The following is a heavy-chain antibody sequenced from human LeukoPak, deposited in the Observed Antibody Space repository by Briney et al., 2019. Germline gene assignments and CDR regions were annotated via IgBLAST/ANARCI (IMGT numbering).Heavy chain of an antibody. D-gene: IGHD6-13*01. CDR2: VYYSGST. CDR1: GASISSYY. CDR3: ARMMAAAGTSKYAFDI. J-gene: IGHJ3*02. Sequence: SETLSLTCTVSGASISSYYWSWIRQPPGKGLEWIAYVYYSGSTNYNPSLKSRVSISVDTSKNQFSLNLSSVTAADTAVYYCARMMAAAGTSKYAFDIWGQGTMVTVSS. V-gene: IGHV4-59*08.